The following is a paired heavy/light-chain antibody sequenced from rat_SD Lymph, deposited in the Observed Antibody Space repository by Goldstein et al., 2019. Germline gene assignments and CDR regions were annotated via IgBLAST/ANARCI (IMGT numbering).Heavy chain of an antibody. J-gene: IGHJ2*01. Sequence: QVQLKESGPGLVQPSETLSLTCTVSGFSLTSNSVHWVRQPPGKGLEWMGIIRSGGSTDYNSALKSRLSISRDTSKSQVFLKMNSLQTEDTAIYYCTGYTYYGYTLFDYWGQGVMVTVSS. CDR1: GFSLTSNS. V-gene: IGHV2-1*01. CDR3: TGYTYYGYTLFDY. CDR2: IRSGGST. D-gene: IGHD1-9*01.
Light chain of an antibody. CDR3: LQRTHNPPT. J-gene: IGKJ5*01. Sequence: DVVLTQTPVSLLISLGGQASISCRSSQSLVHSNGNTYLHWYLQKPGQSPQLLIYQVSNRFSGIPDRFSGSGSGTDFTLKISRVEPEDLGVYYCLQRTHNPPTFGSGTKLEIK. CDR1: QSLVHSNGNTY. V-gene: IGKV1S28*01. CDR2: QVS.